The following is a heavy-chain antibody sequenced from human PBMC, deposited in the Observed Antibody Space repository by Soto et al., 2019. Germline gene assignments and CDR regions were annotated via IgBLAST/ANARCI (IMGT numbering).Heavy chain of an antibody. V-gene: IGHV4-31*03. D-gene: IGHD6-13*01. J-gene: IGHJ4*02. Sequence: SETLSLTCTVSGGSISSGGYYWSWIRQHPGKGLEWIGYTYYSGSTYYNPSLKSRVAISVDTSKNQFSLKLSFVTAADTAVYYCARERGAAGLDYWGQGTLVTVSS. CDR3: ARERGAAGLDY. CDR1: GGSISSGGYY. CDR2: TYYSGST.